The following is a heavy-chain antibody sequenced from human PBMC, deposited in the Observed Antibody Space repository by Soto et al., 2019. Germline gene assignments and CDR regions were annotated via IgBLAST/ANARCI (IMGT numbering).Heavy chain of an antibody. CDR1: GDTFISYA. J-gene: IGHJ4*02. CDR2: IIPMFGTP. D-gene: IGHD6-19*01. Sequence: QVQLVQSGAEVKKPGSSVRVSCKASGDTFISYAFGWVRQAPGQGLEWMGAIIPMFGTPNYAQKFQDRVTIAADRSTSTAYMDLRSLISEDTAVYYCARGIRYSSGWDFDYWGQGTLVTVSS. V-gene: IGHV1-69*06. CDR3: ARGIRYSSGWDFDY.